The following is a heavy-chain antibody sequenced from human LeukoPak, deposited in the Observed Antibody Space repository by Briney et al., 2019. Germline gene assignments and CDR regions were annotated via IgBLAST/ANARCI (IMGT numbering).Heavy chain of an antibody. CDR3: ATAVGYCSSTSCYDAFDI. J-gene: IGHJ3*02. D-gene: IGHD2-2*01. CDR1: GYTLTELS. V-gene: IGHV1-24*01. Sequence: GASVKVSCKVSGYTLTELSMHWVRQAPGKGLEWMGGFDPEDGETIYAQKFQGRVTMTEDTSTDTAYMELISLRSEDTAVYYCATAVGYCSSTSCYDAFDIWGQGTMVTVSS. CDR2: FDPEDGET.